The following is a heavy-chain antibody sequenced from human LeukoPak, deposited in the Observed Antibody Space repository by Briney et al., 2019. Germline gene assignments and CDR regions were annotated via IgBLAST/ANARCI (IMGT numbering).Heavy chain of an antibody. CDR2: ISGSGGST. CDR1: GFTFSSYA. CDR3: ARGGLLLWFGELYDAFDI. V-gene: IGHV3-23*01. J-gene: IGHJ3*02. Sequence: PGGSLRLSCAASGFTFSSYAMSWVRQAPGKGLEWVSGISGSGGSTNYADSVKGRFTISRDNAKNSLYLQMNSLRAEDTAVYYCARGGLLLWFGELYDAFDIWGQGTMVTVSS. D-gene: IGHD3-10*01.